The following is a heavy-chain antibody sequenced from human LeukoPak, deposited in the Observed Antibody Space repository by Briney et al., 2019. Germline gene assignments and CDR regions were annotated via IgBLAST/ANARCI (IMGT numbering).Heavy chain of an antibody. D-gene: IGHD3-3*01. Sequence: ASVKVSCKASGYTFTGYYMHWVRQAPGQGLEWMGRINPNSGGTNYAQKFQGRVTMTRDTSISTAYMELSRLRSDDTAVYYCATVEWDTPHAYFDYWGQGTLVTVSS. CDR3: ATVEWDTPHAYFDY. CDR2: INPNSGGT. CDR1: GYTFTGYY. V-gene: IGHV1-2*06. J-gene: IGHJ4*02.